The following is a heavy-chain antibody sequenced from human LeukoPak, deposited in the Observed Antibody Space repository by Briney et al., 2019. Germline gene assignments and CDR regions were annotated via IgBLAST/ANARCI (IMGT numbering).Heavy chain of an antibody. V-gene: IGHV4-4*07. CDR1: SGSISYFY. CDR2: IYTSGST. D-gene: IGHD4-23*01. CDR3: ARGGSYGGYHSY. Sequence: SETLSLTCTVSSGSISYFYWSWIRQPAGKGLEWIGRIYTSGSTNYNPSLKSRVTMSVDTSKNQFSLRLSSATAADTALYYCARGGSYGGYHSYWGQGTLVTVSS. J-gene: IGHJ4*02.